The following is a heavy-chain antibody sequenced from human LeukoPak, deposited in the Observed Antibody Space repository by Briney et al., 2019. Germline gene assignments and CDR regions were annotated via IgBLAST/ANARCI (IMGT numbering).Heavy chain of an antibody. CDR3: ARDGYDSSGVDY. CDR1: GASFSSYY. D-gene: IGHD3-22*01. CDR2: IYYSGST. J-gene: IGHJ4*02. V-gene: IGHV4-59*01. Sequence: SETLSLTCTVSGASFSSYYWSWIRQPPGKGLEWIGYIYYSGSTNYNPSLKSRVTISVDTSKNQFSLKLSSVTAADTAVYYCARDGYDSSGVDYWGQGTLVTVSS.